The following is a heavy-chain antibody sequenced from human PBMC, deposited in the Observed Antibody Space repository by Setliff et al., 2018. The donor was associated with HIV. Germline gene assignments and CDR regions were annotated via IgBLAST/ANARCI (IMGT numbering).Heavy chain of an antibody. CDR1: GVSINTGSFY. J-gene: IGHJ4*01. V-gene: IGHV4-61*02. CDR2: IYISGST. Sequence: NPSETLSLTCTVSGVSINTGSFYWNWIRQPAGKGLEWIGRIYISGSTSYTPSLKSRVSISVDTSKNQFSLKLNSVTATDTAMYYCARVAFYGPGSHDYFDHWGHGILVTVSS. CDR3: ARVAFYGPGSHDYFDH. D-gene: IGHD3-10*01.